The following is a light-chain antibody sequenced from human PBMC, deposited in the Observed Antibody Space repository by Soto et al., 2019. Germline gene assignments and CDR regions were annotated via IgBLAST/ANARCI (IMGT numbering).Light chain of an antibody. J-gene: IGKJ2*01. CDR2: KAS. CDR3: QQYGSFPYT. CDR1: QSLNKY. V-gene: IGKV1-5*03. Sequence: DIQMTQSPLILPASIGDKVTITCRASQSLNKYLAWYQQKPGKAPNLLIYKASSLTNGVPSRFSGAGSGTEFTLTISGLQADDFATYYCQQYGSFPYTFGQGTKLEIK.